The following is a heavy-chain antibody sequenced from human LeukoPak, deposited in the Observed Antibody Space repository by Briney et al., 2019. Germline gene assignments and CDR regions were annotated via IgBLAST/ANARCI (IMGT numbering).Heavy chain of an antibody. J-gene: IGHJ4*02. D-gene: IGHD1-26*01. CDR2: INPNSGGT. CDR3: ARGHSDIWYSLGH. CDR1: GYTFTGYY. Sequence: ASVKVSCKTSGYTFTGYYIHWVRQASGQGLEWVAWINPNSGGTKYSQQFQGRVTLTRDTSISTAYVEPSRLTSDDTAVYYCARGHSDIWYSLGHWGQGTLVTVSA. V-gene: IGHV1-2*02.